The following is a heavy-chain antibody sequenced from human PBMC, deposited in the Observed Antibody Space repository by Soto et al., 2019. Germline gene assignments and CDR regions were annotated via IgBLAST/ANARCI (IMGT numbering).Heavy chain of an antibody. Sequence: ASVKVSCKVSGYTLTELSMHWVRQAPGKGLEWMGGFDPEDGETIYAQKFQGRVTMTEDTSTDTAYMELSSLRSEDTAVYYCATVRIDSGSGWYYFDYWGQGTLVTVSS. D-gene: IGHD1-26*01. CDR2: FDPEDGET. J-gene: IGHJ4*02. V-gene: IGHV1-24*01. CDR3: ATVRIDSGSGWYYFDY. CDR1: GYTLTELS.